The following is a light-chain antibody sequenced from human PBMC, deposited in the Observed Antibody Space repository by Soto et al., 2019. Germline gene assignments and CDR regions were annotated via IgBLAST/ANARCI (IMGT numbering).Light chain of an antibody. CDR3: GTWDSSLSAVV. CDR1: SSNIGNNY. Sequence: QSVLTQPPSVSAAPGQKVTISCSGSSSNIGNNYVSWYQQLSGTAPKLLIYDNHKRPSGIPDRFSGSKSGTSATLGITGLQTGDEADYYCGTWDSSLSAVVFGGGTKLTVL. V-gene: IGLV1-51*01. J-gene: IGLJ2*01. CDR2: DNH.